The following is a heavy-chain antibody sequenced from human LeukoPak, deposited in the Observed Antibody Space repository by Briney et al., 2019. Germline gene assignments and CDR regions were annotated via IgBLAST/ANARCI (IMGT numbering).Heavy chain of an antibody. D-gene: IGHD7-27*01. Sequence: PSETLSLTCAVYGVSFSGYYWSWIRQPSGKGLEWVSSIDASTTYMTYADSVKGRFTISRDNARNSLYLQMNSLRAEDTAVYYCAREAGTGERWYFDLWGRGTLVTVSS. CDR3: AREAGTGERWYFDL. CDR1: GVSFSGYY. V-gene: IGHV3-11*06. J-gene: IGHJ2*01. CDR2: IDASTTYM.